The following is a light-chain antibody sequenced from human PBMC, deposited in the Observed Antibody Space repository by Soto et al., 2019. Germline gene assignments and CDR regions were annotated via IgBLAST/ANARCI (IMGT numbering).Light chain of an antibody. J-gene: IGKJ1*01. CDR2: AAS. Sequence: DIPITQSPSSLSSSVGDRVTITFRASQSISSYLNWYQQKPGKAPKLLIYAASSLQSGVPSRFSGSGSGTDFTLTISSLQPEDFATYYCQQSYSTPVTFGQGTKVDIK. CDR1: QSISSY. V-gene: IGKV1-39*01. CDR3: QQSYSTPVT.